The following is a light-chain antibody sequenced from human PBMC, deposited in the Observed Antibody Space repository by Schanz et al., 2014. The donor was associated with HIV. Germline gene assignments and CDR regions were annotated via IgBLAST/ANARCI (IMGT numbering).Light chain of an antibody. Sequence: QSALTQPPSASGSPGQSVTISCTGTSSDVGAYNYVSWYQQHPGKAPKLMIYDVSNRPSGVSNRFSGSKSGNTASLTISGLQAEDEADYYCSSYTFSSTLVFGGGTKLTVL. CDR1: SSDVGAYNY. CDR2: DVS. CDR3: SSYTFSSTLV. J-gene: IGLJ3*02. V-gene: IGLV2-14*01.